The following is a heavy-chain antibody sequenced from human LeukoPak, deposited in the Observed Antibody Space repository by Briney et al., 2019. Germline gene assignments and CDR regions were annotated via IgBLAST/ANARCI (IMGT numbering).Heavy chain of an antibody. CDR3: ARAPQWELLGYFDY. CDR1: GGSISSYY. CDR2: IYYSGST. Sequence: SETLSLTCTVSGGSISSYYWSWFRQPPGKGLEWIGYIYYSGSTNYNPSLKSRVTISVDTSKNQFSLKLSSVTAADTAVYYCARAPQWELLGYFDYWGQGTLVTVSS. V-gene: IGHV4-59*01. D-gene: IGHD1-26*01. J-gene: IGHJ4*02.